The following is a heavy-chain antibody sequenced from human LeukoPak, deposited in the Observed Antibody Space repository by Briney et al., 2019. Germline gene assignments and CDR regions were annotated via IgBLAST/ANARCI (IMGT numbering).Heavy chain of an antibody. V-gene: IGHV1-69*04. CDR1: GGTFSSYA. J-gene: IGHJ5*02. D-gene: IGHD3-10*01. CDR2: IIPILGIA. Sequence: SVKVSCKASGGTFSSYAISWVRQAPGQGLEWMGRIIPILGIANYAQKFQGRVTITADKSTSTAYMELSSLRSEDTAVYYCARDRPPSMVRGVNRNWLDPWGQGTLVTVSS. CDR3: ARDRPPSMVRGVNRNWLDP.